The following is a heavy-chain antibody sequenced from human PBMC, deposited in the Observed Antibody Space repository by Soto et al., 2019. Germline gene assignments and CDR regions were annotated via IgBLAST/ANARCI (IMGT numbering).Heavy chain of an antibody. D-gene: IGHD4-17*01. CDR1: GFTFSRQS. J-gene: IGHJ4*02. CDR3: ARDRYGDYALDN. V-gene: IGHV3-48*02. Sequence: EEQLVESGGDLVQPGGSLRLSCAASGFTFSRQSMNWVRQAPGKGLEWVSYISSSGDTIYYADSVKGRFTISRDNAKDSLHLQMNSLIDEYTAVYYCARDRYGDYALDNWGQGTLVTVSA. CDR2: ISSSGDTI.